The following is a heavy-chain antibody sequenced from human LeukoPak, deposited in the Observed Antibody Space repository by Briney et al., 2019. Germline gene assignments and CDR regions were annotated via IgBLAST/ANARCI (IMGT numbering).Heavy chain of an antibody. V-gene: IGHV1-2*02. CDR3: ARGYPLSTTAAGTYFQH. D-gene: IGHD6-13*01. J-gene: IGHJ1*01. Sequence: VASVKASCKASGYTFSGYYMHWVRQAPGQGLEWMGWINPNSGGTNYAQKFQGRVTMTRDTSISTAYMELSRLRSDDTAVYYCARGYPLSTTAAGTYFQHWGQGTLVTVSS. CDR2: INPNSGGT. CDR1: GYTFSGYY.